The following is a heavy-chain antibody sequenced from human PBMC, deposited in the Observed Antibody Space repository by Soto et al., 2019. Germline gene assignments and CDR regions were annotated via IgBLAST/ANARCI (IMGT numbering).Heavy chain of an antibody. Sequence: LSLTCAVYGGSFSGYYWSWIRQPPGKGLEWIGEINHSGSTNYNPSLKSRVTISVDTSKNQFSLKLSSVTAADTAVYYCARWPSSGYYSPFDYWGQGTLVTVSS. CDR3: ARWPSSGYYSPFDY. J-gene: IGHJ4*02. CDR2: INHSGST. V-gene: IGHV4-34*01. CDR1: GGSFSGYY. D-gene: IGHD3-22*01.